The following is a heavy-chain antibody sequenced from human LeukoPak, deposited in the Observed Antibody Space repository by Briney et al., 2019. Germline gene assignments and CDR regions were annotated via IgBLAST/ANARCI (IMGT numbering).Heavy chain of an antibody. D-gene: IGHD3-16*01. J-gene: IGHJ4*02. CDR1: GFTFSDYY. V-gene: IGHV3-11*04. CDR3: ARTYAYDATGDRGH. Sequence: GGSLRLSCAASGFTFSDYYTSWIRQAPGKGLEWVSYISSSGSTIYYADSVKGRFTISRDNAKNSLYLQMNSLRAEDTAVYYCARTYAYDATGDRGHWGQGTLVTVSS. CDR2: ISSSGSTI.